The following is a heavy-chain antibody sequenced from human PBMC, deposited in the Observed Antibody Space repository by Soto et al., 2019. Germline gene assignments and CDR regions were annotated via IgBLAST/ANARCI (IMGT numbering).Heavy chain of an antibody. CDR3: ARGNHRWLQLWYFDL. CDR1: GGTFSNYP. CDR2: IIPIFGTV. J-gene: IGHJ2*01. D-gene: IGHD5-12*01. Sequence: QVQLVQSGAEVKKPGSSVKVSCKASGGTFSNYPVSWVRQAPGQGLEWMGGIIPIFGTVNYAQKFQGRLTITADESPSTAYMELSSRRSEDTAVYYCARGNHRWLQLWYFDLWGRGTLVTVSS. V-gene: IGHV1-69*12.